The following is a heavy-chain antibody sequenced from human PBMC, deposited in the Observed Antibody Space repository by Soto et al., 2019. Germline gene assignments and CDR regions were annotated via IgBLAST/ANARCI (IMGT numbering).Heavy chain of an antibody. CDR1: AGLSSRYY. CDR2: INHSGST. Sequence: PEALSVTCGGSAGLSSRYYWIGIRQPPGKGLEWIGEINHSGSTNYNPSLKSRVTISVDTPKNQFSLTLSSVTAAATAVYYCERGPLVEGGSVVVLPAPGGHYYYGMEVLGQCPTVT. CDR3: ERGPLVEGGSVVVLPAPGGHYYYGMEV. J-gene: IGHJ6*02. V-gene: IGHV4-34*01. D-gene: IGHD2-2*01.